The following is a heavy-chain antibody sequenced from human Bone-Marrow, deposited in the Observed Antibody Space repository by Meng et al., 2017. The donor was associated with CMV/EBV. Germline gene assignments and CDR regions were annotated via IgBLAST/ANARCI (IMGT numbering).Heavy chain of an antibody. CDR2: ISSSSTYI. D-gene: IGHD2-2*01. CDR1: GFTFGNNN. J-gene: IGHJ6*02. V-gene: IGHV3-21*01. Sequence: GESLKISCAASGFTFGNNNMNWVRQAPGKGLEWVSSISSSSTYIYYADSVKGRFTISRDNAKNSLYLQMNSLRAEDTAVYYCARGGNSVVPTAVLGGKDVWGQGATVTVSS. CDR3: ARGGNSVVPTAVLGGKDV.